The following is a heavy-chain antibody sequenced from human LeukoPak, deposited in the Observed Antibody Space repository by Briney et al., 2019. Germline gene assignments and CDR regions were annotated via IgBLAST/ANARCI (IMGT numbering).Heavy chain of an antibody. CDR3: AKGGISYGDY. J-gene: IGHJ4*02. CDR1: GFTFSSYS. CDR2: ISSSSSYI. Sequence: GGSLRLSCAASGFTFSSYSMNWVRQAPGKGLEWVSSISSSSSYIYYADSVKGRFTISRDNAKNSLYLQMNSLRAEDTALYYCAKGGISYGDYWGQGTLVTVSS. V-gene: IGHV3-21*04. D-gene: IGHD3-3*02.